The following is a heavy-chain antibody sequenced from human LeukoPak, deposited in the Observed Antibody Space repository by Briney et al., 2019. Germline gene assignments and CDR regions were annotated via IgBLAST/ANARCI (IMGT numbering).Heavy chain of an antibody. CDR3: ASHIVVVPAAFYYYYGMDV. CDR1: GGTFSSYA. Sequence: ASVKVSCKASGGTFSSYAISWVRQAPGQGLEWMGRIIPIFGIANYAQKFQGRVTITADKSTSTAYMELSSLRSEDTAVYYCASHIVVVPAAFYYYYGMDVWGQGTTVTVSS. D-gene: IGHD2-2*01. V-gene: IGHV1-69*04. J-gene: IGHJ6*02. CDR2: IIPIFGIA.